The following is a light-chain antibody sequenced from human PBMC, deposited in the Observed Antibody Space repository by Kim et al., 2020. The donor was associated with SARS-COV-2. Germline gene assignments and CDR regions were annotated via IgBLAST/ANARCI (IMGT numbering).Light chain of an antibody. V-gene: IGKV1-5*03. CDR3: QQYDSFSWT. J-gene: IGKJ1*01. CDR2: KAS. Sequence: ATGGDREVNIGGASQIISGWLAVYQQKSEKAPKLMIYKASSVVSGDTSRLCGSGSGTEFTHTINSLKPDDFATYHCQQYDSFSWTFGRGTKVDIK. CDR1: QIISGW.